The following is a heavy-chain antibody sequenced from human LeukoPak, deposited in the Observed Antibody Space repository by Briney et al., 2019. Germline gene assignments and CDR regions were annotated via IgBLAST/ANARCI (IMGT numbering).Heavy chain of an antibody. V-gene: IGHV4-4*07. CDR2: IYTGGST. D-gene: IGHD3-16*02. Sequence: SETLSLTCTVSGGSISSYYWSWIRQPAGKGLEWIGRIYTGGSTNYNPSLKSRVTMSVDTSKNQFSLKLSSVTAADTAVYYCARSTDQHGFSSYRPLDYWGQGTLVTVSS. CDR1: GGSISSYY. CDR3: ARSTDQHGFSSYRPLDY. J-gene: IGHJ4*02.